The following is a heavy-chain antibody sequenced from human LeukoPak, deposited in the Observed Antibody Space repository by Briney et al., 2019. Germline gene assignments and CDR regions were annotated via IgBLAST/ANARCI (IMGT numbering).Heavy chain of an antibody. CDR1: GGSISSGGYY. J-gene: IGHJ5*02. V-gene: IGHV4-31*03. CDR3: ARVEYYDFWSGYLGFGWFDP. Sequence: PSETLSLTCTVSGGSISSGGYYWSWIRQHPGKGLEWIGYIYYSGSTYYNPSLKSRVTISVDTSKNQFSLKLSSVTAADTAVYYCARVEYYDFWSGYLGFGWFDPWGQGTLVTVSS. D-gene: IGHD3-3*01. CDR2: IYYSGST.